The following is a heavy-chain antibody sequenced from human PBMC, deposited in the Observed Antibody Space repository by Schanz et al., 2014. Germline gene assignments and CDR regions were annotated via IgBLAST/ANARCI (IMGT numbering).Heavy chain of an antibody. CDR3: VRWSDY. J-gene: IGHJ4*02. D-gene: IGHD2-15*01. V-gene: IGHV3-74*01. Sequence: EVQLVESGGGLVQPGGSLRLSCAASGFTFSAYWMHWVRQAPGKGLEWVSRINSEGSIINYADSVKGRLTISRDNAKNTLYLQMSSLRPEDTVVYYCVRWSDYWGQGTLVTVSS. CDR2: INSEGSII. CDR1: GFTFSAYW.